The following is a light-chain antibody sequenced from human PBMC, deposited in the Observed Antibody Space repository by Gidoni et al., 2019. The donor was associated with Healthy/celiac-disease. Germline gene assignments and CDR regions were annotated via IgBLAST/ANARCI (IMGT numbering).Light chain of an antibody. CDR2: EVS. J-gene: IGLJ1*01. Sequence: QSALTQPASVSGSPGPSITTSCTGTSSDVGGYNSVSWYQQHPGKAPKLMIYEVSNRPSGVSTRFSGSKSGNTASLTISGLQAEDEADYYCSSYTSSSTYVFGTGTKVTVL. CDR3: SSYTSSSTYV. CDR1: SSDVGGYNS. V-gene: IGLV2-14*01.